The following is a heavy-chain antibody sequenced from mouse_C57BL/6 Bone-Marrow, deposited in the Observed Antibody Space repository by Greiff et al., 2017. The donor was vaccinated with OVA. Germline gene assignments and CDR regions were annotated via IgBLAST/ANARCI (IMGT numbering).Heavy chain of an antibody. V-gene: IGHV5-4*01. Sequence: DVQLVESGGGLVKPGGSLKLSCAASGFTFSSYAMSWVRQTPEKRLEWVATISDGGSYTYYPDNVKGRFTISRDNAKNNLYLQMSHLKSEDTAMYYCAREHYGSSRGFAYWGQGTLVTVSA. D-gene: IGHD1-1*01. J-gene: IGHJ3*01. CDR3: AREHYGSSRGFAY. CDR2: ISDGGSYT. CDR1: GFTFSSYA.